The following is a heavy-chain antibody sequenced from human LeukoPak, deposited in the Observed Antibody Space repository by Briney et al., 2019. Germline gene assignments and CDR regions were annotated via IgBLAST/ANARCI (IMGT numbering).Heavy chain of an antibody. CDR3: AREAFEVIGPAAEIYY. D-gene: IGHD2-2*01. Sequence: PGGSLRLSRAASGFTISMYWMSSVRQAPGKGLEWVANIKQDGSEKYYVDSVKGRFTISRDNAKNSLYLQMNSLRAEDTAVYYCAREAFEVIGPAAEIYYWGQGTLVTVSS. CDR1: GFTISMYW. CDR2: IKQDGSEK. J-gene: IGHJ4*02. V-gene: IGHV3-7*01.